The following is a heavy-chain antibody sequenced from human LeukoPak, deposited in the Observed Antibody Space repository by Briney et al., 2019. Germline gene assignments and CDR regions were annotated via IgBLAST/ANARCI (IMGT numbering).Heavy chain of an antibody. CDR2: VIPIFGTA. D-gene: IGHD1-1*01. V-gene: IGHV1-69*13. Sequence: SVKVSCKASGYTFTSYYMHWVRQAPGQGLEWMGGVIPIFGTANYAQKFQGRVTITADESTSTAYMELSSLRSEDTAVYYCAREGSGTTGSDAFDIWGQGTMVTVSS. CDR3: AREGSGTTGSDAFDI. J-gene: IGHJ3*02. CDR1: GYTFTSYY.